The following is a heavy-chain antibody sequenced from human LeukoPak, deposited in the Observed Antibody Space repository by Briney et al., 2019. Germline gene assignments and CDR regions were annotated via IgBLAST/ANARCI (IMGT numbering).Heavy chain of an antibody. CDR3: ARDGEYGTGSYYRGCFDY. V-gene: IGHV1-2*02. CDR1: GYSFTAFY. J-gene: IGHJ4*02. Sequence: ASVKVSCKASGYSFTAFYIHWVRQAPGQGLGGMGWIHPRSGETNYAYKFRGRVTMTRDTSISTTYMDLGSLGSDDTAVYYCARDGEYGTGSYYRGCFDYWGQGTLVTVSS. CDR2: IHPRSGET. D-gene: IGHD3-10*01.